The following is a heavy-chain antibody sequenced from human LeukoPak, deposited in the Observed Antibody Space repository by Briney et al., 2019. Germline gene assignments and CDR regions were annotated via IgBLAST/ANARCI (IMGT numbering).Heavy chain of an antibody. D-gene: IGHD6-19*01. CDR2: ISSSGSTI. CDR1: GFTFSDYY. CDR3: ARVSSRYSSGWLSLDY. Sequence: GGSLRLSCAASGFTFSDYYMSWIRQAPGKGLEWVSYISSSGSTIYDADSVKGRFTISRDNAKNSLYLQMNSLRAEDTAVYYCARVSSRYSSGWLSLDYWGQGTLVTVPS. J-gene: IGHJ4*02. V-gene: IGHV3-11*01.